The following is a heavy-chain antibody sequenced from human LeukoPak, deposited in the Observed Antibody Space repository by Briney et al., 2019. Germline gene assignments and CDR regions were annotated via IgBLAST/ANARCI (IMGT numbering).Heavy chain of an antibody. CDR3: ARDPNFMVRGMITSPKFDY. V-gene: IGHV3-7*01. Sequence: GGSLRLSCAASGFTFSSYWMIWVRHPPGKGMEWVANITEYESEKYHVDSVKSRFTISRDNAQNSLYLQMNSLRAEDTAAYFCARDPNFMVRGMITSPKFDYWGQGTLVTVSS. CDR1: GFTFSSYW. D-gene: IGHD3-10*01. J-gene: IGHJ4*02. CDR2: ITEYESEK.